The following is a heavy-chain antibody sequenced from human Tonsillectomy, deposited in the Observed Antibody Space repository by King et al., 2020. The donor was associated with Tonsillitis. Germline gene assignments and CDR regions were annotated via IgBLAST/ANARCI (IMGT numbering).Heavy chain of an antibody. Sequence: VQLQESGPGLVKPSETLSLTCAVFGYSISSDYYWGWIRQPPGKGLEWTGSIYHSGSTYYNPSLKSRVTISVDTSKNQFSLKLSSVTAADTAVYYCARWGDNYYDSSGYYYFDAFDIWGQGTMVTVSS. J-gene: IGHJ3*02. D-gene: IGHD3-22*01. CDR3: ARWGDNYYDSSGYYYFDAFDI. CDR2: IYHSGST. V-gene: IGHV4-38-2*01. CDR1: GYSISSDYY.